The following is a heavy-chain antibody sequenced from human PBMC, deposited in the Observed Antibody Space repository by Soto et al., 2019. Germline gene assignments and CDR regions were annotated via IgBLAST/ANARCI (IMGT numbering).Heavy chain of an antibody. Sequence: QVQLVESGGGVVQPGRSLRLSCAASGFTFTNYAIHWVRQAPGKGLEWVAIISFDGITKYYADSGKGRFTISRDDSKNTVSLQMNSLRAEDTALYYCARDSVQSRFGGYFDYWGQGPLVTVSS. V-gene: IGHV3-30*04. J-gene: IGHJ4*02. CDR3: ARDSVQSRFGGYFDY. CDR2: ISFDGITK. CDR1: GFTFTNYA. D-gene: IGHD3-16*01.